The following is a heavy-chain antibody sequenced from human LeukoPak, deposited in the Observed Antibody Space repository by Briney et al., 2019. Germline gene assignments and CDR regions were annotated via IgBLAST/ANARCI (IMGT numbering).Heavy chain of an antibody. CDR2: IYYSGST. D-gene: IGHD3/OR15-3a*01. V-gene: IGHV4-39*01. J-gene: IGHJ4*02. CDR1: GDSISSSSSY. CDR3: ARQTGSGLFILP. Sequence: SETLSLTCTVSGDSISSSSSYWGWIRQPPGEGLEWIGSIYYSGSTYYNTSLKSRVTISVDTSKNQFSLRLNSVTAADTAVYFCARQTGSGLFILPGGQGTLVTVSS.